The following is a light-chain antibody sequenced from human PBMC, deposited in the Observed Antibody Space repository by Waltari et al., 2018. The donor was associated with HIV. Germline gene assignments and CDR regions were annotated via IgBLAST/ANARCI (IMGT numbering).Light chain of an antibody. CDR3: QVWDTTTDHSYV. J-gene: IGLJ1*01. Sequence: SYVVTQPPSLSVAPGQTARISCGGNNIGSKSVHWYQQRPGQATVLVVHDDSDRPSGIPERFSGSNSANAATLAISRVEAGDEADYYCQVWDTTTDHSYVFGTGTKVTVL. CDR2: DDS. V-gene: IGLV3-21*02. CDR1: NIGSKS.